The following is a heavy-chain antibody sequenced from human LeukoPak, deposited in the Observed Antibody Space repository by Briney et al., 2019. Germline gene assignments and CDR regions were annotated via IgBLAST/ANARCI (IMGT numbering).Heavy chain of an antibody. CDR2: ISYDGSNK. CDR1: GFTFSSYA. J-gene: IGHJ4*02. Sequence: GGSLRLSCAASGFTFSSYAMSWVRQAPGKGLEWVAVISYDGSNKYYADSVKGRFTISRDNSKNTLYLQMNSLRAEDTAVYYCDRGYSIDYWGQGTLVTVSS. CDR3: DRGYSIDY. D-gene: IGHD6-13*01. V-gene: IGHV3-30-3*01.